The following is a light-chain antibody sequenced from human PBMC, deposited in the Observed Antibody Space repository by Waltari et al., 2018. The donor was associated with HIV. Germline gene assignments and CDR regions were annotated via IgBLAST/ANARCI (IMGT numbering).Light chain of an antibody. CDR2: DND. Sequence: QSVLTQPPSVSAAPGQKVTISCSGSSSNIGNNYVSWYQHLPGTAPKLLIYDNDKRPSGSPDRFSGSKSGTSATLGITGLQTGDEADYYCGTWDSSLSAWVFGGGTKLTVL. J-gene: IGLJ3*02. CDR3: GTWDSSLSAWV. V-gene: IGLV1-51*01. CDR1: SSNIGNNY.